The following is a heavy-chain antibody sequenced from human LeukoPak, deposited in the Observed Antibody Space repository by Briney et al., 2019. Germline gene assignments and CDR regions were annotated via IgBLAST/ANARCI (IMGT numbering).Heavy chain of an antibody. CDR3: AKGPLYYDSSGTPWH. J-gene: IGHJ1*01. CDR2: ISGSGGST. CDR1: GFTFSSYA. D-gene: IGHD3-22*01. V-gene: IGHV3-23*01. Sequence: GGSLRLSCAASGFTFSSYAMSWVRQAPGKGLEWVSAISGSGGSTYYADSVKGRFTISRDNSKNTLYLQMNSLRAEDTAVYYCAKGPLYYDSSGTPWHWGQGTLVTVPS.